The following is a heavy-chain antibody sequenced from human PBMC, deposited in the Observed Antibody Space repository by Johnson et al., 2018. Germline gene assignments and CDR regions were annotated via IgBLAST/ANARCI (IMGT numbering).Heavy chain of an antibody. CDR1: GFTFSDYY. CDR2: ISGSDNII. V-gene: IGHV3-11*01. D-gene: IGHD3-22*01. CDR3: ARDRWDPVIVVDHNAFDI. J-gene: IGHJ3*02. Sequence: QVQLVQSGGGLVKXGGSLRLSCAASGFTFSDYYMSWIRQAPGRGLQWVSYISGSDNIIYYADSVKGRFTISRDNAKNSLYLQMNSLRAEDTAVYYCARDRWDPVIVVDHNAFDIWGQGTMVTVSS.